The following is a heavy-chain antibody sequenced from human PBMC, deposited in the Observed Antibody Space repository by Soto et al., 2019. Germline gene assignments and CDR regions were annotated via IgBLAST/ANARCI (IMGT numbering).Heavy chain of an antibody. V-gene: IGHV4-59*01. CDR2: IYYSGST. CDR3: AKTGANWDSVDSYYYYYYMDV. CDR1: GGSISSYY. D-gene: IGHD1-7*01. Sequence: PSETLSLTCTVSGGSISSYYWSWIRQRPGKGLEWIGYIYYSGSTNYNPSLKSRVTISVDTSKNQFSLKLSSVTAADTAVYYCAKTGANWDSVDSYYYYYYMDVWGKGTTVTVSS. J-gene: IGHJ6*03.